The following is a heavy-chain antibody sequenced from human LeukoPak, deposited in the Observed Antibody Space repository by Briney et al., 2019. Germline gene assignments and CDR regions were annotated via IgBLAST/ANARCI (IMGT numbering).Heavy chain of an antibody. J-gene: IGHJ4*02. CDR1: GFTFSSYA. Sequence: GGSLRLSCAASGFTFSSYAMSWVRQAPGKGLEWVSAISGSGGSTYYAGSVKGRFTISRDNSKNTLYLQMNSLRAEDTAVYYCAKDLALGIAARLHWGQGTLVTVSS. V-gene: IGHV3-23*01. CDR2: ISGSGGST. D-gene: IGHD6-6*01. CDR3: AKDLALGIAARLH.